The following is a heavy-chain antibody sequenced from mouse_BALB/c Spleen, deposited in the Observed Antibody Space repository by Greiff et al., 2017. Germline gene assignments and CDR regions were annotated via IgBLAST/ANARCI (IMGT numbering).Heavy chain of an antibody. CDR1: GFTFSSYY. Sequence: EVQLVESGGGLVKLGGSLKLSCAASGFTFSSYYMSWVRQTPEKRLELVAAINSNGGSTYYPDTVKGRFTISRDNAKNTLYLQMSSLKSEDTALYYCARHPTTSYYFDYWGQGTTLTVSS. D-gene: IGHD1-1*01. CDR3: ARHPTTSYYFDY. V-gene: IGHV5-6-2*01. CDR2: INSNGGST. J-gene: IGHJ2*01.